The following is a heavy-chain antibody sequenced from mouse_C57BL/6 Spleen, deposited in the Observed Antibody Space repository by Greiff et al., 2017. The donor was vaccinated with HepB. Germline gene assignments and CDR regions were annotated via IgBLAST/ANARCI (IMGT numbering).Heavy chain of an antibody. D-gene: IGHD1-1*01. CDR2: IDPANGNT. J-gene: IGHJ4*01. CDR3: ARSDYYGSSPYYYAMDY. Sequence: EVQLVESVAELVRPGASVKLSCTASGFNIKNTYMHWVKQRPEQGLEWIGRIDPANGNTKYAPKFQGKATITADTSSNTAYLQLSSLTSEDTAIYYCARSDYYGSSPYYYAMDYWGQGTSVTVSS. CDR1: GFNIKNTY. V-gene: IGHV14-3*01.